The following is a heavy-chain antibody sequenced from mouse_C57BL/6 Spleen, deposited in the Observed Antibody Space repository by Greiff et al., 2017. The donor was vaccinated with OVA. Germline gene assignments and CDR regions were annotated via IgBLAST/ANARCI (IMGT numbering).Heavy chain of an antibody. CDR1: GYTFTSYW. CDR2: IDPNSGGT. CDR3: ARSMYYGSSYGDYFDY. V-gene: IGHV1-72*01. Sequence: VQLQQPGAELVKPGASVKLSCKASGYTFTSYWMHWVKQRPGRGLEWIGRIDPNSGGTKYNEKFKSKATLTVDKPSSTAHMQLSSLTSEDSAVYYCARSMYYGSSYGDYFDYWGQGTTLTVSS. D-gene: IGHD1-1*01. J-gene: IGHJ2*01.